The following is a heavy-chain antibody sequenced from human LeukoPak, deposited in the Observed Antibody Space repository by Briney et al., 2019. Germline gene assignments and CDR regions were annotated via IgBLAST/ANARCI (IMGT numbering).Heavy chain of an antibody. CDR3: ARGTPYDFWSGSRLGWFDP. CDR1: GGSISSYY. CDR2: INHSGST. J-gene: IGHJ5*02. D-gene: IGHD3-3*01. Sequence: ASETLSLTCTVSGGSISSYYWSWIRQPPGKGLEWIGEINHSGSTNYNPSLKSRVTISVDTSKNQFSLKLSSVTAADTAVYYCARGTPYDFWSGSRLGWFDPWGQGTLVTVSS. V-gene: IGHV4-34*01.